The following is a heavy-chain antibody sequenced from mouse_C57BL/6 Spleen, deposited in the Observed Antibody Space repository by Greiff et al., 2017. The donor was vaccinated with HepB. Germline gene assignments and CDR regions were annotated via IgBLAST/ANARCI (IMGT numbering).Heavy chain of an antibody. CDR3: AIGGNYPYWYFDV. CDR1: GYSFTSYY. D-gene: IGHD2-1*01. J-gene: IGHJ1*03. CDR2: IYPGSGNT. Sequence: VQLKESGPELVKPGASVKISCKASGYSFTSYYIHWVKQRPGQGLEWIGWIYPGSGNTKYNEKFKGKATLTADTSSSTAYMQLSSLTSEDSAVYYCAIGGNYPYWYFDVWGTGTTVTVSS. V-gene: IGHV1-66*01.